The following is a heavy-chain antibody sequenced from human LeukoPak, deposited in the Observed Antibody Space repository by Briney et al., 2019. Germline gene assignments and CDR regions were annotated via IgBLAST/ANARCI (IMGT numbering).Heavy chain of an antibody. CDR3: DGQRAGYGGNVNWFDP. D-gene: IGHD4-23*01. Sequence: PSETLSLTCTVSGGSISSSSYFWGWIRQPPGKGLEWIGSIYYSGSTYYNPSLQSRVSISVDTSKNQFSLKLSSVTAADTAVYYCDGQRAGYGGNVNWFDPWGQGTLVTVSS. J-gene: IGHJ5*02. CDR1: GGSISSSSYF. CDR2: IYYSGST. V-gene: IGHV4-39*01.